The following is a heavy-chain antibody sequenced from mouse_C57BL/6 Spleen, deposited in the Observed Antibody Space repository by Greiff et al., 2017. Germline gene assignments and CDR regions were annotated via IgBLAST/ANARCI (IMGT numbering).Heavy chain of an antibody. D-gene: IGHD2-4*01. CDR2: IHPNSGST. Sequence: QLKEAGAELVKPGASVKLSGNPAGYTFTSYYMHWVKQRPGQGLEWIGMIHPNSGSTNYNEKFKSKATRTVDKSSSTAYMQLSSLTSEDSAVYYCARHYDYDVGYFDVWGTGTTVTVSS. CDR3: ARHYDYDVGYFDV. V-gene: IGHV1-64*01. CDR1: GYTFTSYY. J-gene: IGHJ1*03.